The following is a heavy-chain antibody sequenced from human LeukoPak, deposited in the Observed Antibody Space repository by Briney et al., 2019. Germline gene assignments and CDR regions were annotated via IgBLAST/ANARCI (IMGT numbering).Heavy chain of an antibody. CDR3: ARGNWNDYSNYGDWFDP. V-gene: IGHV1-69*04. J-gene: IGHJ5*02. D-gene: IGHD4-11*01. CDR2: IIPVLGVS. CDR1: GGSFSSYV. Sequence: AASVKVSCKASGGSFSSYVITWVRQAPGQGLEWMGRIIPVLGVSNFAQKFQGRVTITAEKSTNTAHMELSRLESGDTAVYYCARGNWNDYSNYGDWFDPWGQGTLVTVSS.